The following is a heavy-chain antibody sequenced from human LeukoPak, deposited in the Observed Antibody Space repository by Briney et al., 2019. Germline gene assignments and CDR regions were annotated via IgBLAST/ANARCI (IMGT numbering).Heavy chain of an antibody. V-gene: IGHV1-69*06. D-gene: IGHD3-3*01. CDR1: GGTFSNYA. J-gene: IGHJ4*02. Sequence: SVKVSCKAPGGTFSNYAITWVRQAPGQGLEWMGGIIPLFDTANYARKFQGRVTITADKSTTTAYMELTSLRSEDTAVYYCAKIPPYYDFWSGLFDYWGQGTLVTVSS. CDR2: IIPLFDTA. CDR3: AKIPPYYDFWSGLFDY.